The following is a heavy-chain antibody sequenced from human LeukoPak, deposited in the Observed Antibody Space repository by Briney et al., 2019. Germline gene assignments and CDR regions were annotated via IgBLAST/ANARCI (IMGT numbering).Heavy chain of an antibody. CDR3: ARGLKYRSSGWSFDY. Sequence: PSETPSLTCAVYGGSLSGYYWSWIRQPPGKGLEWIGYIYYSGSTNYNPSLKSRVTISVDTSKNQFSLKLSSVTAADTAVYYCARGLKYRSSGWSFDYWSQGTLVTVSS. CDR2: IYYSGST. CDR1: GGSLSGYY. V-gene: IGHV4-59*01. J-gene: IGHJ4*02. D-gene: IGHD6-19*01.